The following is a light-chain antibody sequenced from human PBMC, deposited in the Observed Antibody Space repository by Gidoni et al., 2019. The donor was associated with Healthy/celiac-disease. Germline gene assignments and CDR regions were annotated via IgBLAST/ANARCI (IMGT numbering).Light chain of an antibody. CDR1: QSVSSN. CDR2: GAS. J-gene: IGKJ2*01. V-gene: IGKV3-15*01. CDR3: QQYNNWPLYT. Sequence: ELVITQSPATLSVSPGERANLSCRASQSVSSNLAWYQQKPGQAPRLLIYGASTRANGIPARFSGSGSGTEFTLTISSLQSEDFAVYYCQQYNNWPLYTFGQGTKLEIK.